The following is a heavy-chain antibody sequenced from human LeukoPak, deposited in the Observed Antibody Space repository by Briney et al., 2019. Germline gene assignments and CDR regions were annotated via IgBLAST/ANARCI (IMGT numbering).Heavy chain of an antibody. CDR2: VYTSGST. D-gene: IGHD3/OR15-3a*01. J-gene: IGHJ5*02. V-gene: IGHV4-61*02. CDR3: ARDNSDFWSSPNWFDP. CDR1: GGSISSGRYY. Sequence: SETLSLTCTVSGGSISSGRYYWSWIRQPAGKGLEWIGRVYTSGSTNYNPSLQSRVTISVDTSKNQFSLKLSSVTAADTAVYYCARDNSDFWSSPNWFDPWGQGTLVTVSS.